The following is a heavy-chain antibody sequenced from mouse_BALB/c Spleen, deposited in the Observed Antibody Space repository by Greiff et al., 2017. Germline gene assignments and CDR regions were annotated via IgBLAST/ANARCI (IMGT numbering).Heavy chain of an antibody. CDR3: ARNEYFDV. J-gene: IGHJ1*01. CDR1: GFSLTSYG. CDR2: IWSGGST. Sequence: VMLVESGPGLVQPSQSLSITCTVSGFSLTSYGVHWVRQSPGKGLEWLGVIWSGGSTDYNAAFISRLSISKDNSKSQVFFKMNSLQANDTAIYYCARNEYFDVWGAGTTVTVSS. V-gene: IGHV2-2*02.